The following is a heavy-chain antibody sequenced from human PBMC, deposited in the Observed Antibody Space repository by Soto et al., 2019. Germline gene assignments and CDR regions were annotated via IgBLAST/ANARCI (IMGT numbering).Heavy chain of an antibody. CDR2: IYYSGST. J-gene: IGHJ5*02. Sequence: SDTLSLTCTVSGCSISSYYWSWIRQPPGKGLEWIGYIYYSGSTNYNPSLKSRVTISVDTSNNQFSLKLSSVTAADTAVYYCAREGRRFDPWGQGTLVTVSS. V-gene: IGHV4-59*01. CDR3: AREGRRFDP. CDR1: GCSISSYY.